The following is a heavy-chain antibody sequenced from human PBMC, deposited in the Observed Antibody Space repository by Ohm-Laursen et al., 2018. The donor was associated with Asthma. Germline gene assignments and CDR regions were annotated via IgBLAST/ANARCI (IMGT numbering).Heavy chain of an antibody. CDR2: IDHSGAA. CDR3: AREMNIRMDSDAFDI. D-gene: IGHD3-16*01. V-gene: IGHV4-31*03. J-gene: IGHJ3*02. Sequence: SQTLSLTCTVSGDSVSSGSYFWSWIRQPPGKGLEWMGYIDHSGAAYYNPSLKSRANLSVDTSKNQFSLRLSSVTAADTAVYFCAREMNIRMDSDAFDIWGQGTMVTVSS. CDR1: GDSVSSGSYF.